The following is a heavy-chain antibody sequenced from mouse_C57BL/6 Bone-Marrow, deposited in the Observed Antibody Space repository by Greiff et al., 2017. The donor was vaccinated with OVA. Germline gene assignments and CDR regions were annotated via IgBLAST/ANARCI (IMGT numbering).Heavy chain of an antibody. V-gene: IGHV1-42*01. CDR3: ARRTLRRRAGYAY. CDR2: INPSTSGT. Sequence: EVQLQQSGPELVKPGASVKISCKASGYSFTGYYMNWVKQSPEQSLEWIGEINPSTSGTTYNQKFKAKATLTVDKSSSTAYMQLTSLTSEDSGVNYCARRTLRRRAGYAYWGKGPLVTVDA. D-gene: IGHD3-3*01. CDR1: GYSFTGYY. J-gene: IGHJ3*01.